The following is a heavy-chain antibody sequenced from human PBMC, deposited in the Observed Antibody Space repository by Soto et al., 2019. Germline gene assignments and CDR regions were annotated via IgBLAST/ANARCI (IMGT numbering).Heavy chain of an antibody. CDR2: IYYSGST. CDR3: ASGTYCGGDCYPLDY. Sequence: QVQLQESGPGLVKPSETLSLTCTVSGGSVSSGSYYWSWIRQPPGKGLEWIGYIYYSGSTNYNPSLKSRGPISVDTSKNQFSLQLSSVTAADTAVYYCASGTYCGGDCYPLDYWGQGTLVTVSS. J-gene: IGHJ4*02. V-gene: IGHV4-61*01. CDR1: GGSVSSGSYY. D-gene: IGHD2-21*02.